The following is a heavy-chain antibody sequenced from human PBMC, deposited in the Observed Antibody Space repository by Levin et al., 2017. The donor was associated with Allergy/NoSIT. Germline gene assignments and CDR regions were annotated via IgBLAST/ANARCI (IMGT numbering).Heavy chain of an antibody. J-gene: IGHJ5*02. V-gene: IGHV5-51*01. D-gene: IGHD3-10*01. CDR2: IYPGDSDT. Sequence: GESLKISCKGSGYSFTSYWIGWVRQMPGKGLEWMGIIYPGDSDTRYSPSFQGQVTISADKSISTAYLQWSSLKASDTAMYYCAREAPGSYYNVGFPFDPWGQGTLVTVSS. CDR1: GYSFTSYW. CDR3: AREAPGSYYNVGFPFDP.